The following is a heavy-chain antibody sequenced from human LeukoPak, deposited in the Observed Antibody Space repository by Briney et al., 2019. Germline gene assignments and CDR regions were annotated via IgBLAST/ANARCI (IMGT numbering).Heavy chain of an antibody. J-gene: IGHJ4*02. V-gene: IGHV5-51*01. CDR1: GYTLTNYW. CDR2: IYPGDSDT. Sequence: GESLKISCKGSGYTLTNYWIGWVRQMPGKGLGWMGIIYPGDSDTRYSPSFQGQVTISADKSISTAYLQWSSLKASGTAMYYCARRASGVDYWGQGTLVTVSS. D-gene: IGHD1-14*01. CDR3: ARRASGVDY.